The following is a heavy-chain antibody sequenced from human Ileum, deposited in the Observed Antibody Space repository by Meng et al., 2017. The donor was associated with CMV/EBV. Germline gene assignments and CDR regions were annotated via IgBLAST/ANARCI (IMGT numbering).Heavy chain of an antibody. D-gene: IGHD3-22*01. CDR2: VYRGGSA. J-gene: IGHJ4*02. CDR3: TTGSAYSPPGQFHQ. CDR1: GGSISRANW. V-gene: IGHV4-4*02. Sequence: VSGGSISRANWWPWVRQTPGKGLEWIGEVYRGGSAMYNPSLQSRLTISVDDSTNQVSLRLRSVTAADTAMYYCTTGSAYSPPGQFHQWGQGTLVTVSS.